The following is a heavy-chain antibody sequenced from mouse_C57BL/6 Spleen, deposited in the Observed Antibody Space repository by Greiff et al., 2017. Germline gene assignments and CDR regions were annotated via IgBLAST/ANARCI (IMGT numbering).Heavy chain of an antibody. CDR1: GYTFTSYW. CDR2: IDPSDSYT. V-gene: IGHV1-59*01. CDR3: AGRGLLLRSGWYFDV. D-gene: IGHD1-1*01. J-gene: IGHJ1*03. Sequence: VQLQQSGAELVRPGTSVKLSCKASGYTFTSYWMHWVKQRPGQGLEWIGVIDPSDSYTNYNQKFKGKATLTVDTSSSTAYMQLSSLTSEDSAVYYCAGRGLLLRSGWYFDVWGTGTTVTVSS.